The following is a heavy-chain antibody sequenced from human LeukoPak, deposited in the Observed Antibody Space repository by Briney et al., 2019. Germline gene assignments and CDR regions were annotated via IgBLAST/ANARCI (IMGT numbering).Heavy chain of an antibody. J-gene: IGHJ1*01. CDR1: GGTFSSYA. D-gene: IGHD2-15*01. CDR2: IIPIFGTA. Sequence: ASVKVSCKASGGTFSSYAISWVRQAPGQGLEWMGGIIPIFGTANYAQKFQGRVTITADESTSTAYMELSSLRSEDTAVYYCAREGGDCSGGSCSEYFQHWGQGTLVTVSS. CDR3: AREGGDCSGGSCSEYFQH. V-gene: IGHV1-69*13.